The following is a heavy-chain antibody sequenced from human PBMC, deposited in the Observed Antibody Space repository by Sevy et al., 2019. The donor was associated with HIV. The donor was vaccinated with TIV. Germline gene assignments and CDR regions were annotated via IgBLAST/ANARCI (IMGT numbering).Heavy chain of an antibody. CDR1: GFPFSKNS. Sequence: GGTLRLSCEASGFPFSKNSMSWIRQTPGKGLEWVATFSFGCGQINYADSVKGRFTISRDDSRNTFYLQMNSLRSDDTVIYYCAREGCTRPHDYWGQGTVVTVSS. CDR2: FSFGCGQI. D-gene: IGHD2-8*01. V-gene: IGHV3-21*04. CDR3: AREGCTRPHDY. J-gene: IGHJ4*02.